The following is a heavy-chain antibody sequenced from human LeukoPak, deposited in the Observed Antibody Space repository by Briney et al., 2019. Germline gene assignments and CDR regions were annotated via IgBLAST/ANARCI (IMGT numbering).Heavy chain of an antibody. Sequence: SETLSLTCTVSRGSVSSGSYYWSWIRQPPGKGLEWIGYIYYSGSTNYNPSLKSRVTISVDMSKNQFSLKLSSVTAADTAVYYCARARSSGWFNWFDPWGQGTLVTVSS. CDR3: ARARSSGWFNWFDP. CDR2: IYYSGST. D-gene: IGHD6-19*01. V-gene: IGHV4-61*01. J-gene: IGHJ5*02. CDR1: RGSVSSGSYY.